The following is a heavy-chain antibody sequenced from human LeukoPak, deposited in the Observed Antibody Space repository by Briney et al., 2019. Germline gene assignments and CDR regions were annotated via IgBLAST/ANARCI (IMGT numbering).Heavy chain of an antibody. D-gene: IGHD5-18*01. CDR2: ISYDGSNK. CDR1: GFTFSSYA. J-gene: IGHJ4*02. Sequence: GRSLRLSCAASGFTFSSYAMHWVRQAPGKGLERVAVISYDGSNKYYADSVKGRFTISRDNSKNTLYLQMNSLRAEDTAVYYCAREDTAMLASDYWGQGTLVTVSS. V-gene: IGHV3-30-3*01. CDR3: AREDTAMLASDY.